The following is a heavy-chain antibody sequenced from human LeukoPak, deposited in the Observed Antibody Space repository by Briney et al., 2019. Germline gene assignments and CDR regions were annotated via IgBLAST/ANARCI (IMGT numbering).Heavy chain of an antibody. V-gene: IGHV2-5*01. CDR1: GFSLSTSGVG. CDR2: IYWNDDK. J-gene: IGHJ4*02. D-gene: IGHD4-23*01. Sequence: SGPTLVNPTQTLTLTCTFSGFSLSTSGVGVGWIRQPPGKALGWLALIYWNDDKRYSPSLKSRLTITKDTSKNQVVLTMTNMDPVDTATYYCAHCDYGDNPGDYWGQGTLVTVSS. CDR3: AHCDYGDNPGDY.